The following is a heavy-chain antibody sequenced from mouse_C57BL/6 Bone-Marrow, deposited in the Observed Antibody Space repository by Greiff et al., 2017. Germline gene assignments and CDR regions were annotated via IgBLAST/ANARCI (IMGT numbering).Heavy chain of an antibody. V-gene: IGHV5-6*01. CDR3: ARLPLYYYAMAY. CDR2: ISSGGSYT. CDR1: GFTFSSYG. Sequence: VQLQQSGGDLVKPGGSLKLSCAASGFTFSSYGMSWVRQTPDKRLEWVATISSGGSYTYYPDSVKGRFTISRDNARNTLYLQMSSLKSEDTAMYYCARLPLYYYAMAYWGQGTSVTVSS. J-gene: IGHJ4*01.